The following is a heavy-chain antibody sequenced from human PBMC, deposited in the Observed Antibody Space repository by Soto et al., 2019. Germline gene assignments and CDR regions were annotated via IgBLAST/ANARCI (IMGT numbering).Heavy chain of an antibody. CDR1: GGSISSYY. Sequence: SLTCTVSGGSISSYYWSWIRQPPGKGLEWIGHVHNSGRADYNPSLRSRVTISVDTSRNQFSLHLNSVTAADTAVYFCARHENGGTYPLAYWGQGTLVTVSS. J-gene: IGHJ4*02. D-gene: IGHD1-26*01. CDR2: VHNSGRA. V-gene: IGHV4-59*08. CDR3: ARHENGGTYPLAY.